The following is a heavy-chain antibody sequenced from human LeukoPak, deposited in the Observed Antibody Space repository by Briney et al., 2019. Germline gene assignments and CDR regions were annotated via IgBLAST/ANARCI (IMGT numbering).Heavy chain of an antibody. Sequence: GGSLRLSCAASGFTFSSYRMNWVRQAPGKRLEWVSSISSSSHYIYHADSVKGRFTISRDNAKNSLYLQMNSLRVEDTAVYYCARDIAGRELLDYWGQGTLVTVSS. CDR3: ARDIAGRELLDY. V-gene: IGHV3-21*01. J-gene: IGHJ4*02. CDR1: GFTFSSYR. D-gene: IGHD1-26*01. CDR2: ISSSSHYI.